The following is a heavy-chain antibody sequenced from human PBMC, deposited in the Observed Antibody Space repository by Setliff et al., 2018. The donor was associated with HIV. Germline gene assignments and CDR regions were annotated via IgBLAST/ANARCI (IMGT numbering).Heavy chain of an antibody. J-gene: IGHJ4*03. V-gene: IGHV4-4*07. CDR1: GGSISGDF. CDR2: THASGTT. D-gene: IGHD2-21*02. CDR3: ARQTATGTSATFDS. Sequence: LSLTCTVSGGSISGDFWTWIRQPAGEGLEWIGRTHASGTTQCEPSLKNRCSMSIDTSKNQFSLKLSSVTVADTAVYYCARQTATGTSATFDSWGPETLLVTVSS.